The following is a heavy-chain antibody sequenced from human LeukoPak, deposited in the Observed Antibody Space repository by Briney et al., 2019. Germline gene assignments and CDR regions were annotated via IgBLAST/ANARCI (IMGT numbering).Heavy chain of an antibody. J-gene: IGHJ4*02. V-gene: IGHV3-30*02. CDR1: GFTFSSYG. Sequence: PGGSLRLSCAASGFTFSSYGMHWVPQAPGKGLEWVAFIRYDGSNKYYADSVKGRFTISRDNSKNRLYLQMNSLTAEDTAVYYCAKDPYGDYTFDYWGQGTLVTVSS. CDR3: AKDPYGDYTFDY. CDR2: IRYDGSNK. D-gene: IGHD4-17*01.